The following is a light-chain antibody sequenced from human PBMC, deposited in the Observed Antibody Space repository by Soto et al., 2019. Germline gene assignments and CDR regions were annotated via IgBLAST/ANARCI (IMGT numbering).Light chain of an antibody. V-gene: IGKV3-11*01. CDR2: DAS. Sequence: EIVLTQSPATLSLSPGERATLSCRASQSVSSYLAWYQQKPGQAPRLLIYDASNRATGIPARFSGSGSGTDFTITISILEPEDFAVYYWQQRSNWPPYTFGQGTKLEIK. J-gene: IGKJ2*01. CDR1: QSVSSY. CDR3: QQRSNWPPYT.